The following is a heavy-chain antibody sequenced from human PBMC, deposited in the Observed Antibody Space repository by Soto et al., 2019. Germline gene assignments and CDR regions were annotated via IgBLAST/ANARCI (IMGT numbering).Heavy chain of an antibody. J-gene: IGHJ4*02. CDR2: TRHDGSNT. V-gene: IGHV3-33*01. Sequence: QVQLVESGGGVVQPGRSLRLSCAASGFTFSGYGMHWVRQAPGKGLEWVAITRHDGSNTYYADSVRGRFTISRDNSKNTLYLQMGSLRAEDTAVYYCARDGVGATTFFGYFDYWGQGTLVTVSS. CDR3: ARDGVGATTFFGYFDY. CDR1: GFTFSGYG. D-gene: IGHD1-26*01.